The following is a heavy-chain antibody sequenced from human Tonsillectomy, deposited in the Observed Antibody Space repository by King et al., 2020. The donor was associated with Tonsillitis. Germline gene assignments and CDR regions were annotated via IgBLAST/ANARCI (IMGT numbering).Heavy chain of an antibody. CDR1: GGSFSGYY. Sequence: VQLQQWGAGLLKPSETLSLTCAVYGGSFSGYYWSWIRQPPGKGLEWIGEINHSGSTNYNPSLKSRVTISVDTSKNQFSLKLSSLTAADTAVYYCARAFEYSSSLIDYWGQGTLVTVSS. CDR3: ARAFEYSSSLIDY. V-gene: IGHV4-34*01. CDR2: INHSGST. J-gene: IGHJ4*02. D-gene: IGHD6-6*01.